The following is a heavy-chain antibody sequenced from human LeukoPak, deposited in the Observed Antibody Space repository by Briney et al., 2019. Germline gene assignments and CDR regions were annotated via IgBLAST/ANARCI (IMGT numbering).Heavy chain of an antibody. CDR1: GGSISSGDYY. CDR3: ARAPTGDCYDY. D-gene: IGHD2-21*01. V-gene: IGHV4-30-4*01. J-gene: IGHJ4*02. CDR2: IYYSGST. Sequence: SETLSLTCTVYGGSISSGDYYWSWIRQPPGKGLEWIGYIYYSGSTYYNPSLKSRVTISVDTSKNQFSLKLSSVTAADTAVYYCARAPTGDCYDYWGQGTLVTVSS.